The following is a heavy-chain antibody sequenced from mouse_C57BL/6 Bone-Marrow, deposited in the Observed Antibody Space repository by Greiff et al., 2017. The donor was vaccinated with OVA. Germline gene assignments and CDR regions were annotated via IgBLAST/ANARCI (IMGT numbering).Heavy chain of an antibody. CDR1: GFTFSSYT. D-gene: IGHD2-1*01. CDR2: ISGGGGNT. CDR3: ARHIGNPGTY. V-gene: IGHV5-9*01. Sequence: EVQLVESGGGLVKPGGSLKLSCAASGFTFSSYTMSWVRQTPEKRLEWVATISGGGGNTYYPDSVKGRFTISRDNAKNTLYLQMSSLRSEDTALYYCARHIGNPGTYWGQGTLVTVSA. J-gene: IGHJ3*01.